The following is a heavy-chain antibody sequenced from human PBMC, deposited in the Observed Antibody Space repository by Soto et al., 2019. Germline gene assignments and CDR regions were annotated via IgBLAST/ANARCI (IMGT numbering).Heavy chain of an antibody. CDR3: AKFHPYDSSGYYYNY. CDR2: ISGSGGST. V-gene: IGHV3-23*01. Sequence: LRLSCAASGFTFSSYATSWVRQAPGKGLEWVSAISGSGGSTYYADSVKGRFTISRDNSKNTLYLQMDSLRAEDTAVYYCAKFHPYDSSGYYYNYWGQGTLVTVSS. D-gene: IGHD3-22*01. J-gene: IGHJ4*02. CDR1: GFTFSSYA.